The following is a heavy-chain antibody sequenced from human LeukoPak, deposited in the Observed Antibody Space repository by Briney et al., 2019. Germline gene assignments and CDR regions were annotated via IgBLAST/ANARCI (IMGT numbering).Heavy chain of an antibody. Sequence: GRSLRLSCAASGFTFSIYWVHWVRQAPGKGLVWVSSINSDGSSTSYADSVKGRFTISRDNAKNTLYLQMNSLRAEDTALYFCAKRDYYDSSSYSPLFDNWGQGILVTVSS. J-gene: IGHJ4*02. V-gene: IGHV3-74*01. CDR3: AKRDYYDSSSYSPLFDN. CDR2: INSDGSST. D-gene: IGHD3-22*01. CDR1: GFTFSIYW.